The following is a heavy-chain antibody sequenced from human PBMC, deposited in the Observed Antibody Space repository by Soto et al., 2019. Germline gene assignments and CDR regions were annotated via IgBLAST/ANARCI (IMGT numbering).Heavy chain of an antibody. CDR3: VKDRRSTRRAMDV. Sequence: EVQLVESGGGLVQPGGSLRLSCSASGFTFSSCAMHWVRQAAGKGLEYVSGISSNGAGTYYAESVKDRFTISRDNSRNTLFLQVNSLTGEDTAVYYCVKDRRSTRRAMDVWGQGTTVTDSS. J-gene: IGHJ6*02. CDR2: ISSNGAGT. V-gene: IGHV3-64D*06. D-gene: IGHD2-2*01. CDR1: GFTFSSCA.